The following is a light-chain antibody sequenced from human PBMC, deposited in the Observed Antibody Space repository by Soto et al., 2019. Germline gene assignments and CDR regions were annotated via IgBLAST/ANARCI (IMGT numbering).Light chain of an antibody. CDR3: AAWEVSLDFVV. CDR1: ASNIGSNP. J-gene: IGLJ2*01. Sequence: QSVVTQPPSASGTPGQRVTISCSGSASNIGSNPVNWYQHLPGTAPKLLIYSSSHRPSGVPDRFSGSKSGTSASLAISGLQSGDGGEYYFAAWEVSLDFVVFGGGTKLTVL. V-gene: IGLV1-44*01. CDR2: SSS.